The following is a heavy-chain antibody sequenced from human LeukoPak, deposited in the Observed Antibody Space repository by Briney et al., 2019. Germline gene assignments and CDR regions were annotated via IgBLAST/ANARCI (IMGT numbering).Heavy chain of an antibody. CDR3: AKDRLADNNYHYYMDV. CDR1: GFTFSSYS. CDR2: IGSGGDIT. V-gene: IGHV3-23*01. D-gene: IGHD1-20*01. Sequence: PGGSLRLSCAASGFTFSSYSMNWVRQAPGKGLEWVSAIGSGGDITDYADSVKGRFTISRDTSENTLYLQMNSLRAEDTAIYYCAKDRLADNNYHYYMDVWGKGTTVTVSS. J-gene: IGHJ6*03.